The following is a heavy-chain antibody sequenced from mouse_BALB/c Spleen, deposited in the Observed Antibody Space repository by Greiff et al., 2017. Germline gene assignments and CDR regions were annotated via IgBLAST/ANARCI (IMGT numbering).Heavy chain of an antibody. J-gene: IGHJ2*01. CDR3: ARPYGNGYCFDY. CDR1: GFNINDYY. CDR2: IDPENGNT. D-gene: IGHD1-1*01. Sequence: EVKLQESGAELVRPGASVKLSCKASGFNINDYYMHWVKQRPEQGLEWIGWIDPENGNTIYDPKFQGKASITADTSSNTAYLQLSSLTSEDTAVYYCARPYGNGYCFDYWGQGTTLTVSS. V-gene: IGHV14-1*02.